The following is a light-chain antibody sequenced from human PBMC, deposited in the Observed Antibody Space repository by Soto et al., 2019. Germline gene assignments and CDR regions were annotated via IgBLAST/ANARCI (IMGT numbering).Light chain of an antibody. CDR1: QSVLYSSNNKNY. Sequence: DIVMTQSPDSLAVSLDERATINCKSSQSVLYSSNNKNYLAWYQQKPGLPPKLLIYWASTRESGVPDRFSGSGSGTDFTLTISSLQAEDVAVYYCQQYYSIPITFGQGTRLEIK. CDR2: WAS. V-gene: IGKV4-1*01. CDR3: QQYYSIPIT. J-gene: IGKJ5*01.